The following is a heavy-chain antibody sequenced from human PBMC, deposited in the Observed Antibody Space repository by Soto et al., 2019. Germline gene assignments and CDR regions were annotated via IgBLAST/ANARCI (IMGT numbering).Heavy chain of an antibody. J-gene: IGHJ2*01. CDR1: GFTFSSYA. V-gene: IGHV3-30*14. CDR2: LSYDGSNK. CDR3: ASSQSACGAACYWSWYFDL. Sequence: QVQLVESGGGVVQPGRSLRLSCAASGFTFSSYAMHWVRQAPGKGLEWVAVLSYDGSNKYYADSVTGRFTISRDNSKSTRSLHINILGAAYTDVYYCASSQSACGAACYWSWYFDLWGRDTLVTVSS. D-gene: IGHD2-21*02.